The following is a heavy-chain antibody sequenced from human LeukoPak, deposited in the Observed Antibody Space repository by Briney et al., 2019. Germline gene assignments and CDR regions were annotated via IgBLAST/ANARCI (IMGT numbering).Heavy chain of an antibody. CDR1: GFTFSSYD. V-gene: IGHV3-13*01. Sequence: PEGSLRLSCAASGFTFSSYDMHWVRQATGKGLEWVSAIGTAGDTYYPGSVKGRFTISRDNSKNTLYLQMNSLRAEDTAVYYCARDNSDSSGYIPDYWGQGTLVTVSS. CDR3: ARDNSDSSGYIPDY. CDR2: IGTAGDT. D-gene: IGHD3-22*01. J-gene: IGHJ4*02.